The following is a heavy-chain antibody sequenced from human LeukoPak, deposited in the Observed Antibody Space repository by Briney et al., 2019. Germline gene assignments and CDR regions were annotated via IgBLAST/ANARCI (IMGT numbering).Heavy chain of an antibody. Sequence: GGSLRLSCAASGFTFSNYGMNWVRQAPGKGLEWVSIITSGVGITYYADSVKGRFTISRDNSKNTLYLQMNSLRAEDTAVYYCARDDGSGYYYGGFFDYWGQGTLVTVSS. CDR1: GFTFSNYG. CDR3: ARDDGSGYYYGGFFDY. CDR2: ITSGVGIT. V-gene: IGHV3-23*01. J-gene: IGHJ4*02. D-gene: IGHD3-22*01.